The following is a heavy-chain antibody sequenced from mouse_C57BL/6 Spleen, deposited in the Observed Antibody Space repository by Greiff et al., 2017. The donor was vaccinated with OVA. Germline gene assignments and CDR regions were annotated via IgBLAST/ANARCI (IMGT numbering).Heavy chain of an antibody. J-gene: IGHJ2*01. CDR2: IDPNSGGT. Sequence: QVQLKQSGAELVKPGASVKLSCKASGYTFTSYWMHWVKQRPGRGLEWIGRIDPNSGGTKYNEKFKSKGILTVDKPSSTDYMQLSSLTSEDSAVYYCARSYTTVVATDYCDYWGQGTTLTVSS. CDR1: GYTFTSYW. CDR3: ARSYTTVVATDYCDY. V-gene: IGHV1-72*01. D-gene: IGHD1-1*01.